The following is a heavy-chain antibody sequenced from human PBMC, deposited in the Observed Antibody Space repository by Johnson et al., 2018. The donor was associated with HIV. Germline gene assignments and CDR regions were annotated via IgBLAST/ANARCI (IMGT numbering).Heavy chain of an antibody. CDR1: GFTFSSYG. CDR3: ARGGRYYDPGAFDI. CDR2: MSYDGNSK. D-gene: IGHD3-22*01. V-gene: IGHV3-30*03. J-gene: IGHJ3*02. Sequence: HVQLVESGGGVVQPGRSLRLSCAASGFTFSSYGMHWVRQTPGKGLQWVAVMSYDGNSKFYADSVKGRFTISRDNSKNTLYLQMNSLRAEDTALYYCARGGRYYDPGAFDIWGQGEMVTVSS.